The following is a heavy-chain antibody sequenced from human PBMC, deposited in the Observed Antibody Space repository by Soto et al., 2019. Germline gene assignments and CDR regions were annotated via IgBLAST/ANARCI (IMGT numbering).Heavy chain of an antibody. CDR2: IYYSGST. J-gene: IGHJ6*02. CDR1: VGSISSYY. CDR3: AREGYSSGFYYYYAMDV. D-gene: IGHD3-22*01. Sequence: ETLSLNCSVSVGSISSYYWSWIRQPPGKGLEWIGSIYYSGSTNYNPSLKSRVTISVDTSKNQFSLKLSSVTAADTAVYYCAREGYSSGFYYYYAMDVWGQGTTVTVSS. V-gene: IGHV4-59*01.